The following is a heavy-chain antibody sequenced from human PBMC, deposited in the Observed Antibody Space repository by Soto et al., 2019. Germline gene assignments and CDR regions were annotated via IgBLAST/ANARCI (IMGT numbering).Heavy chain of an antibody. J-gene: IGHJ4*02. V-gene: IGHV4-39*01. CDR1: GGSISSSSYY. CDR3: ARHSNRNYGLYYFDY. CDR2: IYYSGST. Sequence: SETLSLTCAVSGGSISSSSYYWGWIRQPPGKGLAWIGFIYYSGSTKYKPSLKSRVTISVDTSKNQFSLKVSSATAADTAVYYCARHSNRNYGLYYFDYWGLGALVTVSS. D-gene: IGHD4-4*01.